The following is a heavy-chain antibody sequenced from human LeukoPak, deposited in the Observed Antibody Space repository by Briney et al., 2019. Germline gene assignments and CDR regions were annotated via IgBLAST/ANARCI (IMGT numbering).Heavy chain of an antibody. CDR2: IIPIFGTT. V-gene: IGHV1-69*13. J-gene: IGHJ5*02. CDR1: GGTFSSYA. CDR3: ARKLRRGDWFDP. D-gene: IGHD6-6*01. Sequence: ASVKVSCKASGGTFSSYAISWVRQAPGQGLEWMGGIIPIFGTTNYAQKFQGRVTIIADESTSTAYMELRSLRSDDTAVYYCARKLRRGDWFDPWGQGTLVTVSS.